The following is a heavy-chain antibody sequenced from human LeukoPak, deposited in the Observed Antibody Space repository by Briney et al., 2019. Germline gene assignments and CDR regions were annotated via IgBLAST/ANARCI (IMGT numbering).Heavy chain of an antibody. D-gene: IGHD3-10*01. V-gene: IGHV3-21*01. CDR3: ARGRGLPGPLDY. Sequence: GGYLRLSCAASGFTFSSYSMNWVRQAPGKGLEWVSSISSSSSHIYYADSVKGRFTISRDNAKNSLYLQMNSLRAEDTAVYYCARGRGLPGPLDYWGQGTLVTVSS. CDR2: ISSSSSHI. CDR1: GFTFSSYS. J-gene: IGHJ4*02.